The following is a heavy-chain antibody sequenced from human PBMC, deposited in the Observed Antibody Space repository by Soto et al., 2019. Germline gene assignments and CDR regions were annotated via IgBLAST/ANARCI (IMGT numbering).Heavy chain of an antibody. CDR3: ARDNIEDTDLRGYCFDY. Sequence: SVKVSCKASGGTFRTSSISWVRQAPGQGLEWMGGIIPIFGTTNYAPEFQGRLTITADESTRTAYMELSSLRSEDTALYYCARDNIEDTDLRGYCFDYWGPGTLVTVSS. D-gene: IGHD2-15*01. CDR1: GGTFRTSS. V-gene: IGHV1-69*13. J-gene: IGHJ4*02. CDR2: IIPIFGTT.